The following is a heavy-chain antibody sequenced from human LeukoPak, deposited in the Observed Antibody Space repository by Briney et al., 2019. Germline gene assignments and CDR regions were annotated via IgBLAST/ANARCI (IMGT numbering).Heavy chain of an antibody. CDR2: ISYDGSNK. Sequence: PGGSLRLSCAASGFTFNSYNMHWVRQAPGKGLEWVAVISYDGSNKYYADPVKGRFTISRDNFKNTPYLQMSSLRTEDTAVYYCATDFAEAFDYWGQGTLVTVSS. J-gene: IGHJ4*02. V-gene: IGHV3-30*04. CDR3: ATDFAEAFDY. CDR1: GFTFNSYN.